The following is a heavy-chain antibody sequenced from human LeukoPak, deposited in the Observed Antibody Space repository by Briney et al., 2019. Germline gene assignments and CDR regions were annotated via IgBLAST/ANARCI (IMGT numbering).Heavy chain of an antibody. CDR3: TRAIVGAGNDL. CDR1: GFTFSDHY. J-gene: IGHJ6*02. V-gene: IGHV3-72*01. Sequence: PGGSLRLSCVASGFTFSDHYMDWVRQAPGKGLEWVGRSRDKTESYSTEYAASVKGRFTISRDDSKNSLYLQMHSLRNDDTAVYYCTRAIVGAGNDLWGQGTTVTVSS. D-gene: IGHD1-26*01. CDR2: SRDKTESYST.